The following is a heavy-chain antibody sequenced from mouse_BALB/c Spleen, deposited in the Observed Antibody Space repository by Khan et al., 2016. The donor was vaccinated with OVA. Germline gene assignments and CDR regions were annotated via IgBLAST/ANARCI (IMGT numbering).Heavy chain of an antibody. CDR1: GYIFTSYW. CDR3: AREETLYYFDY. V-gene: IGHV1-76*01. J-gene: IGHJ2*01. CDR2: IYPGTDNT. Sequence: QVQLKESGAELVRPGASVKLSCKTSGYIFTSYWIHWVKQSSGKGLEWIARIYPGTDNTYYNEKVKDQAKLTEDKSSSTSYMQLSSLKSEYSAVYCCAREETLYYFDYWGQGTTLTVSS.